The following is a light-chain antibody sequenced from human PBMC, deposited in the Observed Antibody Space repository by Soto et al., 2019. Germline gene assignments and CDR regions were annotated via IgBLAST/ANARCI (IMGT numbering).Light chain of an antibody. J-gene: IGKJ5*01. Sequence: EIVLTQSPGTLSLSPGERATLSCRASQSVSSSFVAWFQQKPGQAPRLLIYDASNRAAGIPARFSGSGSGTDFTLTISSLEPEDFAIYYCQQRQYWPPITFGQGTRLEIK. V-gene: IGKV3D-20*02. CDR1: QSVSSS. CDR2: DAS. CDR3: QQRQYWPPIT.